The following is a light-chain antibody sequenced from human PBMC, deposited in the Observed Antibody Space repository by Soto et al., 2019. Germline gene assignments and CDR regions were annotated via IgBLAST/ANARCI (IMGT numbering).Light chain of an antibody. V-gene: IGLV2-8*01. CDR1: KNDIGVYDF. J-gene: IGLJ2*01. CDR3: GTWDSSLSAVV. CDR2: EVV. Sequence: QSALTQPPSASGSPGQSVTISCTGTKNDIGVYDFVSWYQHHPGKAPRLIIYEVVQRPSGVPDRFSGSKSGTSATLGITGLQTGDEADYYCGTWDSSLSAVVFGGGTKLT.